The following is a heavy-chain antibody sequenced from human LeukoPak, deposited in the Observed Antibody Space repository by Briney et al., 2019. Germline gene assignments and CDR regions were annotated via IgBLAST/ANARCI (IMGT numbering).Heavy chain of an antibody. CDR3: ARATVVPPFDY. V-gene: IGHV4-39*01. D-gene: IGHD4-23*01. J-gene: IGHJ4*02. CDR2: IYYSGST. Sequence: PSETLSLTCTVSGGSISSSSYYWGWIRQPPGKGLEWIGSIYYSGSTYYNPSLKSRVTISVDTSKNQFSLKLSSVTAADTAVYYCARATVVPPFDYWGQGTLVTVSS. CDR1: GGSISSSSYY.